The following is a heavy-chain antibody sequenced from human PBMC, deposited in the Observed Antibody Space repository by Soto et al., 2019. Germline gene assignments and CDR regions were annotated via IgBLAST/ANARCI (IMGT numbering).Heavy chain of an antibody. CDR1: GFTFSNAW. J-gene: IGHJ4*02. CDR3: TTEIHGYRYFEY. V-gene: IGHV3-15*01. Sequence: EVQLVESGGGLVKPGGSLRLSCAASGFTFSNAWLSWVRQAPGKGLECVGHIKTTTAGGTTDYAAPVKGRFTISRDDSHNTLYLQMDSLNTEDTAVYFCTTEIHGYRYFEYWGQGTLVTVSS. D-gene: IGHD5-18*01. CDR2: IKTTTAGGTT.